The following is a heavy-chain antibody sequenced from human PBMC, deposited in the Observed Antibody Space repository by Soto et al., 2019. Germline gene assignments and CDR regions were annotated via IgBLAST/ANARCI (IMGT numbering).Heavy chain of an antibody. CDR2: IGTAGDT. CDR3: ARGSWFGELLFHY. D-gene: IGHD3-10*01. Sequence: PGGSLRLSCAASGFTFSSYDMHWVRQATGKGLDWVSAIGTAGDTYYPGSVKGRFTISRENAKNSLYLQMNSLRAEDTAVYYCARGSWFGELLFHYWGQGTLVTVSS. CDR1: GFTFSSYD. J-gene: IGHJ4*02. V-gene: IGHV3-13*01.